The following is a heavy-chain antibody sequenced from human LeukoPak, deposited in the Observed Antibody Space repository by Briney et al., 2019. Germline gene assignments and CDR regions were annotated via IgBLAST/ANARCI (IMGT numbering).Heavy chain of an antibody. CDR3: AGDQLAYSGYDTLFDY. CDR1: GFTFNSYA. J-gene: IGHJ4*02. CDR2: ISYDGSNK. V-gene: IGHV3-30*04. Sequence: GGSLRLSCAASGFTFNSYAIHWVRQAPGKGLEWVAVISYDGSNKYYADSVEGRFTISRDNSKNTLYLQLNSLRPEDTAVYYCAGDQLAYSGYDTLFDYWGQGTLVTVSS. D-gene: IGHD5-12*01.